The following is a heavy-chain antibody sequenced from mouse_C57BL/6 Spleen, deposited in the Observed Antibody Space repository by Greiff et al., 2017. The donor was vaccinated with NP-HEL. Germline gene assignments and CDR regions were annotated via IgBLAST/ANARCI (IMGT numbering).Heavy chain of an antibody. D-gene: IGHD1-1*01. J-gene: IGHJ1*03. CDR1: GYTFTSYW. Sequence: QVQLQQPGAELVKPGASVKLSCKASGYTFTSYWMHWVKQRPGQGLEWIGMIHPNSGSTNYNEKFKSKATLTVDKSSSTAYMQLSSLTSEDSAVYYCARRSSNLLPHWYFDVWGTGTTVTVSS. V-gene: IGHV1-64*01. CDR2: IHPNSGST. CDR3: ARRSSNLLPHWYFDV.